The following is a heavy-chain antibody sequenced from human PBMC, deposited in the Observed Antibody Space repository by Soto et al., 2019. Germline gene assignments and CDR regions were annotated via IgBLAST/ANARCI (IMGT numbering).Heavy chain of an antibody. Sequence: VQLVESGGGVVQPGRSLRLSCVASGFLFDTYGMHWVRQTPGKGLERVAIISYDGSHNEYADSVKGRFAISRDNSENTLYLQMNTLGVEDTALYYCATSASSDHWGQGTQVTVSS. CDR3: ATSASSDH. D-gene: IGHD1-26*01. V-gene: IGHV3-30*03. J-gene: IGHJ4*02. CDR1: GFLFDTYG. CDR2: ISYDGSHN.